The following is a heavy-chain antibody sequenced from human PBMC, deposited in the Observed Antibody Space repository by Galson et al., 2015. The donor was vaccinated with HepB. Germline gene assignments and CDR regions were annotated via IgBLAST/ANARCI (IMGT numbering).Heavy chain of an antibody. D-gene: IGHD6-13*01. Sequence: SVQVSCKASGYTFDYYVLHWLRQAPGQRLECMGWINAGNSNTKISQKFEARVIISGDRSATTAYMELTNLRSEDTAVYYCARAFGSSTIERRATPGYWGQGSLVTVSS. CDR1: GYTFDYYV. CDR2: INAGNSNT. CDR3: ARAFGSSTIERRATPGY. V-gene: IGHV1-3*01. J-gene: IGHJ4*02.